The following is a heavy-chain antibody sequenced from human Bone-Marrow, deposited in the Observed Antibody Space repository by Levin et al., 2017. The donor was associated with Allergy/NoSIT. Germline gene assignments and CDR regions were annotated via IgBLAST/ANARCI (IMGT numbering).Heavy chain of an antibody. D-gene: IGHD6-13*01. J-gene: IGHJ4*02. CDR2: IKQDGSEK. CDR3: ARVPAYVATRVPQQLVWALDY. Sequence: GGSLRLSCAASGFTFSSYWMNWVRQAPGKGLEWVANIKQDGSEKYYVDSVKGRFTISRDNAKNSLYLQMNSLRAEDTAVYYCARVPAYVATRVPQQLVWALDYWGQGTLVTVSS. CDR1: GFTFSSYW. V-gene: IGHV3-7*01.